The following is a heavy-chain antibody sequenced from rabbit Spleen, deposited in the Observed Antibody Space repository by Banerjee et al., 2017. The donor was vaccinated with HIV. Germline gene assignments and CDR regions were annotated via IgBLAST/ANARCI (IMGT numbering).Heavy chain of an antibody. V-gene: IGHV1S45*01. J-gene: IGHJ4*01. Sequence: EESGGDLVKPEGSLTLTCTASGFTLSSYWICWARQAPGKGLEWIACINAVTGKAVYASWAKGRFTFSKPASTTVTLQVTSLTAADTATYFCARYGYAGSSYYPLKLWGQGTLVTVS. D-gene: IGHD8-1*01. CDR1: GFTLSSYW. CDR2: INAVTGKA. CDR3: ARYGYAGSSYYPLKL.